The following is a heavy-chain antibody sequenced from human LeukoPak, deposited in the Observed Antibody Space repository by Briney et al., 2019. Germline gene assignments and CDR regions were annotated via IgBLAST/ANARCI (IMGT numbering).Heavy chain of an antibody. D-gene: IGHD4-17*01. Sequence: GASVKVSCKASGDTFTGYYMHWVRLAPGQGLEWIGWINVKTSATNYAQKFQGRVTMARDTSIRTVYMELSSLRSDDTAVYYCARDWHDYGYFDYWGQGTLVTVSS. CDR1: GDTFTGYY. CDR3: ARDWHDYGYFDY. J-gene: IGHJ4*02. V-gene: IGHV1-2*02. CDR2: INVKTSAT.